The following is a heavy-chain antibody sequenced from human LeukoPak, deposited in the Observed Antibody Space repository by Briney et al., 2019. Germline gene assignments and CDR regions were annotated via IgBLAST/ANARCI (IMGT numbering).Heavy chain of an antibody. CDR3: ARDPPGVGVVIGDAFDI. J-gene: IGHJ3*02. CDR1: GGSISSSSYY. Sequence: SEPLSLTCTVSGGSISSSSYYWGWIRQPPGKGLEWIGSIYYSGSTYYNPSLKSRVTISVDTSKNQFSLKLSSVTAADTAVYYCARDPPGVGVVIGDAFDIWGQGTMVTVSS. D-gene: IGHD4-23*01. V-gene: IGHV4-39*07. CDR2: IYYSGST.